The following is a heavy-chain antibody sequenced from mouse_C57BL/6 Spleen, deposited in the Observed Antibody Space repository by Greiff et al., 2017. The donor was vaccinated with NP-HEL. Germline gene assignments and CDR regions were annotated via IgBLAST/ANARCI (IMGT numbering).Heavy chain of an antibody. V-gene: IGHV5-16*01. CDR3: ARAYYYGSPYYAMDY. Sequence: EVKLVESEGGLVQPGSSMKLSCTASGFTFSDYYMAWVRQVPEKGLEWVANINYDGSSTYYLDSLKSRFIISRDNAKNILYLQMSSLKSEDTATYYCARAYYYGSPYYAMDYWGQGTSVTVSS. CDR2: INYDGSST. CDR1: GFTFSDYY. D-gene: IGHD1-1*01. J-gene: IGHJ4*01.